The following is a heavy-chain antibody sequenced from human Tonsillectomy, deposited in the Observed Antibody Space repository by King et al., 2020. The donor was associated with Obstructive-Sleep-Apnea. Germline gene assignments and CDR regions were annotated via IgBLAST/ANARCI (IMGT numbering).Heavy chain of an antibody. CDR1: GFTFSNYG. CDR3: AKDRAPMARGGGDY. D-gene: IGHD3-10*01. J-gene: IGHJ4*02. CDR2: ISYEGSNQ. V-gene: IGHV3-30*18. Sequence: VQLVESGGGVVQPGRSLRLSCAASGFTFSNYGMHWVRQAPGKGLEWVAVISYEGSNQHYLDSVKGRFTISRDNSNNILYLQMNSLRVEDTAVYYCAKDRAPMARGGGDYWGQGTLVTVSS.